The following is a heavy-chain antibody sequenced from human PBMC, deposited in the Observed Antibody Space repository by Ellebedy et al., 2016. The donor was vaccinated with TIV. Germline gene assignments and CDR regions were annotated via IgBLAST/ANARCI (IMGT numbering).Heavy chain of an antibody. CDR3: AKGYYYDSSGYEPLDY. Sequence: GESLKISCAASGFTFNTYAMSWVRQAPGKGLEWVSAICGRGGTTYYADSVTGRFTISRDNSKNTLYLQMNSLRVEDTAVYYCAKGYYYDSSGYEPLDYWGQGTLVTVSS. CDR2: ICGRGGTT. D-gene: IGHD3-22*01. J-gene: IGHJ4*02. V-gene: IGHV3-23*01. CDR1: GFTFNTYA.